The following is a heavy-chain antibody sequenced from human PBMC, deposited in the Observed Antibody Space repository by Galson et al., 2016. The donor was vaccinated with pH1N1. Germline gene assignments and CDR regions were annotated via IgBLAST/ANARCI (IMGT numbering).Heavy chain of an antibody. V-gene: IGHV4-34*01. Sequence: TLSLTCAVYGGSSRGYYWSWIRQSPEKGLEWIGEINHGGSTNYNPSLEGRVALSLDTSKNQFSLRLMAVTAADTAVYFCARHSTSGFPTIEVAARRRPFDVCGQGTLGTVSS. CDR3: ARHSTSGFPTIEVAARRRPFDV. CDR1: GGSSRGYY. D-gene: IGHD6-19*01. J-gene: IGHJ3*01. CDR2: INHGGST.